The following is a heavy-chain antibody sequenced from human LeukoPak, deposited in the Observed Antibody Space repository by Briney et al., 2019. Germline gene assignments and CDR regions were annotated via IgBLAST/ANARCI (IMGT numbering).Heavy chain of an antibody. Sequence: GGSLRLSRAASGFTFSSYGMHWLRRAPGKGLEWVAFIRYDGSNKYYADSVKGRFTISRDNSKNTLYLQMNSLRAEDTAVYYCAKDSAVVVPAATDAFDIWGQGTMVTVSS. CDR2: IRYDGSNK. CDR3: AKDSAVVVPAATDAFDI. V-gene: IGHV3-30*02. J-gene: IGHJ3*02. D-gene: IGHD2-2*01. CDR1: GFTFSSYG.